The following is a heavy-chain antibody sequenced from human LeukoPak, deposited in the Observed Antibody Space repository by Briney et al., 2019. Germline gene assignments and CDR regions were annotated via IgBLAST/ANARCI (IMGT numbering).Heavy chain of an antibody. J-gene: IGHJ6*02. CDR2: INSDGTTT. V-gene: IGHV3-74*01. CDR3: ARGNYYAMDV. Sequence: GGSLRFSCAASGFTFSSYWMHWVRQAPGKGLVWVSRINSDGTTTNYADSVKGRFTISRDNAKNTLFLQMNSLRAEDTAVYYCARGNYYAMDVWGQGTTVTVSS. CDR1: GFTFSSYW.